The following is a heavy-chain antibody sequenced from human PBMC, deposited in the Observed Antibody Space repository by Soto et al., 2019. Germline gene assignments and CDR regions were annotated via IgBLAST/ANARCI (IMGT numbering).Heavy chain of an antibody. CDR1: GFSLSTSGMC. D-gene: IGHD3-22*01. CDR3: ARNYYDSSGPEYYYGMDV. V-gene: IGHV2-70*01. Sequence: SGPTLVNPTQALTLTCTFSGFSLSTSGMCVSWIRQPPGKALEWLALIDWDDDKYYSTSLKTRLTISKDTSKNQVVLTMTNMDPVDTATYYCARNYYDSSGPEYYYGMDVWGQGTTVTVSS. J-gene: IGHJ6*02. CDR2: IDWDDDK.